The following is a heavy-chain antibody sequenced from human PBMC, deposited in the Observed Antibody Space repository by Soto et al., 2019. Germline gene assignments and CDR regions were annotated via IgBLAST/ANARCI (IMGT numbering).Heavy chain of an antibody. CDR2: IYYSGST. CDR3: ARAADGWYYFDY. D-gene: IGHD6-19*01. J-gene: IGHJ4*02. Sequence: SETLSLTCTVSGGSISSYYWSWIRQPPGKGLEWIGYIYYSGSTNYNPSLKSRVTISVDTSKNQFSLKLSSVTAADTAVYYCARAADGWYYFDYGGQGTLVTVPS. V-gene: IGHV4-59*01. CDR1: GGSISSYY.